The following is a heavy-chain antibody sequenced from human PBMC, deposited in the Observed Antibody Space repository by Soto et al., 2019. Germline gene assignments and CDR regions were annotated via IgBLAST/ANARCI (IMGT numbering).Heavy chain of an antibody. CDR2: IKSKTDGGTT. D-gene: IGHD6-19*01. J-gene: IGHJ6*02. CDR3: TTDEAVAGDDYYYYGMDV. Sequence: EVQLVESGGGLVKPGGSLRLSCAASGFTFSNAWMNWVRQAPGKGLEWVGRIKSKTDGGTTDYAAPVKGRFTISRGDSKNTLYLQMNSLKTEDTAVYYCTTDEAVAGDDYYYYGMDVWGQGTTVTVSS. CDR1: GFTFSNAW. V-gene: IGHV3-15*07.